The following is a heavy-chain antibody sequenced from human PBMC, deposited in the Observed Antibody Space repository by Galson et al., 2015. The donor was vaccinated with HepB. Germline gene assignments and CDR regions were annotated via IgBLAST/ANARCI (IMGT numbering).Heavy chain of an antibody. V-gene: IGHV3-64D*06. CDR1: GFTFSSYA. Sequence: SLRLSCAASGFTFSSYAMHWVRQAPGKGLEYVSAISSNGGSTYYADSVKGRFTISRDNSKNTLYLQMSSLRAEDTAVYYCVKIPSTVTFDYWGQGTLVTVSS. J-gene: IGHJ4*02. CDR3: VKIPSTVTFDY. CDR2: ISSNGGST. D-gene: IGHD4-17*01.